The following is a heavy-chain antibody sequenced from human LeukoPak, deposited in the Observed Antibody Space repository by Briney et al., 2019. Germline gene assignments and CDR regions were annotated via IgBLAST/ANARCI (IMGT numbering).Heavy chain of an antibody. CDR1: GFTFSSYA. CDR3: AKDGRATARRVPGY. CDR2: ITDNGGST. D-gene: IGHD1-1*01. J-gene: IGHJ4*02. V-gene: IGHV3-23*01. Sequence: RPGGSLRLSCAASGFTFSSYAMTWVRQAPGKGLEWVSIITDNGGSTYYADSVKGRFTISRDNSKNTLYLQMNSLRAEDTAVYYCAKDGRATARRVPGYWGQGTRVTVSS.